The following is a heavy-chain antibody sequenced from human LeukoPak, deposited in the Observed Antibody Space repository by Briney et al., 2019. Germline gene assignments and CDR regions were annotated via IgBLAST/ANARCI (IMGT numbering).Heavy chain of an antibody. CDR1: GFTFSSYG. J-gene: IGHJ3*02. D-gene: IGHD3-22*01. CDR3: VCYDSSGFDAFDI. V-gene: IGHV3-30*03. CDR2: ISCDGSNK. Sequence: GGSLRLSCAASGFTFSSYGMHWVRQAPGKGLEWVAVISCDGSNKYYADSVKGRFTISRDNSKNTLYLQMNSLRAEDTAVYYCVCYDSSGFDAFDIWGQGTMVTASS.